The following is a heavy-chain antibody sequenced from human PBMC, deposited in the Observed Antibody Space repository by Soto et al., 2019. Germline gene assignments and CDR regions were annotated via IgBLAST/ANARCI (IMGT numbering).Heavy chain of an antibody. J-gene: IGHJ5*02. CDR1: GGAISSYY. CDR2: IYYSGST. Sequence: SETLSLTCTVSGGAISSYYWSWIRQPPGKGLEWIGYIYYSGSTNYNPSLKSRVTISVDTSKDQFSLKLSSVTAADTAVYYCARTSGEFGVRDTDWFDPWGQGTLVTVSS. D-gene: IGHD3-10*01. CDR3: ARTSGEFGVRDTDWFDP. V-gene: IGHV4-59*01.